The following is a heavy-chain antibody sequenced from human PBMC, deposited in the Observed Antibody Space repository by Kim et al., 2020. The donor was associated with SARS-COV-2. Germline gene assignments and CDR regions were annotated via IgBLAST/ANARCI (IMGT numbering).Heavy chain of an antibody. CDR2: IYYSGST. D-gene: IGHD3-10*01. Sequence: SETLSLTCTVSGGSISSGDYYWSWLRQPPGKGLEWFGYIYYSGSTYYNPSLKSRVTISVDTSKNQFSLKLSSVTAADTAVYYCARDEWYYGSGSYTRRAFDLWGQGTMVTVSS. CDR1: GGSISSGDYY. J-gene: IGHJ3*01. CDR3: ARDEWYYGSGSYTRRAFDL. V-gene: IGHV4-30-4*08.